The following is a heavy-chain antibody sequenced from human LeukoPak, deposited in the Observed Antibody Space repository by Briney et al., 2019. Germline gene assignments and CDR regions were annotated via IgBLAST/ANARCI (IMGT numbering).Heavy chain of an antibody. J-gene: IGHJ3*02. D-gene: IGHD6-19*01. CDR2: IKSKTDGGTT. Sequence: GGSLRLSCAASGFTFSNAWMSWVRQAPGKGLEWVGRIKSKTDGGTTDYAAPVKGRFTISRDDSKNTLYLQMNSLKTEDTAVYYCTTGRLVHDAFDIWGQGTMVTVSS. V-gene: IGHV3-15*01. CDR3: TTGRLVHDAFDI. CDR1: GFTFSNAW.